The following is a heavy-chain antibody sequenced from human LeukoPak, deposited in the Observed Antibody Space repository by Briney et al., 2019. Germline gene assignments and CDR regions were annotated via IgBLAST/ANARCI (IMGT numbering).Heavy chain of an antibody. CDR1: GYSFTNYW. Sequence: GESLKISCKGSGYSFTNYWIAWGRQMPGRGLEWMVIINPSNSDTRYSPAFQGQVTTSSDKSISTAYLQWSSLKASDSAMYYCARAWNFDYWGQGTLVTVSS. J-gene: IGHJ4*02. CDR3: ARAWNFDY. D-gene: IGHD1-1*01. V-gene: IGHV5-51*01. CDR2: INPSNSDT.